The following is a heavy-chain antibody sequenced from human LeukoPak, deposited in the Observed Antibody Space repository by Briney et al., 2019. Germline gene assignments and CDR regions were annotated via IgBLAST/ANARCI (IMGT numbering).Heavy chain of an antibody. Sequence: GGSLRLSCAASGFTVSSYAMSWVRQAPGKGLEWVSAIIGSGLTTYYADSVKGRFTISRDNSKNTLYLQMNSLRAEDTAVYYCAKAVEVWYGAFGYWGQGTLVTVSS. D-gene: IGHD3-10*01. CDR3: AKAVEVWYGAFGY. CDR1: GFTVSSYA. J-gene: IGHJ4*02. CDR2: IIGSGLTT. V-gene: IGHV3-23*01.